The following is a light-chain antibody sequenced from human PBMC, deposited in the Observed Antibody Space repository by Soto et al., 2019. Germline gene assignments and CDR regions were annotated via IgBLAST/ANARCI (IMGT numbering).Light chain of an antibody. V-gene: IGLV2-11*01. Sequence: QSALTQPRSVSGSPGQSVTISCTGTSSDVGGYNFVSWYQQHPGKAPKLIIYDVSKRPSGVPDRFSGSKSGNTASLTISGLQAEDEADYYCSSYAANDNVVFGGGTKLTVL. CDR1: SSDVGGYNF. CDR2: DVS. CDR3: SSYAANDNVV. J-gene: IGLJ2*01.